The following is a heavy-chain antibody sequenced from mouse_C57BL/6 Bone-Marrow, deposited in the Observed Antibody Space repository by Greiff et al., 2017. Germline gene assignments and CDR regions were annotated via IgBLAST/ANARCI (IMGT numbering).Heavy chain of an antibody. CDR1: GYTFTSYW. CDR3: ARRGTTVVATDD. Sequence: VQLQQPGAELVKPGASVKLSCKASGYTFTSYWMQWVKQRPGQGLEWIGEIDPSDSYTNYNQKFKGKATLTVETSSSTAYMQLSSLTSEDSAVYYCARRGTTVVATDDWGQGTTLTGSS. CDR2: IDPSDSYT. D-gene: IGHD1-1*01. J-gene: IGHJ2*01. V-gene: IGHV1-50*01.